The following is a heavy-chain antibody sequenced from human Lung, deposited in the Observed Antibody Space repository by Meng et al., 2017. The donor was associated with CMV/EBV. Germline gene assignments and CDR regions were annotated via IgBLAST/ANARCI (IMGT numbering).Heavy chain of an antibody. J-gene: IGHJ5*02. CDR3: ARDLNYYDSSGNYYVGWLDP. CDR1: GDNVSSNSAA. CDR2: TYYRSKWYN. Sequence: SETLSLXXAISGDNVSSNSAAWNWIRQSPSRGLEWLGRTYYRSKWYNDFAPSVKSRITFNPDTSKNQLSLHLTSVTPEDTAVYYCARDLNYYDSSGNYYVGWLDPWGQGPRXPSPQ. V-gene: IGHV6-1*01. D-gene: IGHD3-22*01.